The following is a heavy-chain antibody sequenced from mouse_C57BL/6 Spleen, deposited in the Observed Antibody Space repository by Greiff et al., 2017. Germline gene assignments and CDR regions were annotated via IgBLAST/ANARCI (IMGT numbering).Heavy chain of an antibody. J-gene: IGHJ2*01. Sequence: EVQLQESGPGLVKPSQSLSLTCSVTGYSITSGYYWNWIRQFPGNKLEWMGYISYDGSNNYNPSLKNRISITRDTSKNQFFLKLNSVTTENTATYYCARERIYYYGSSYETYWGQGTTLTVSS. D-gene: IGHD1-1*01. CDR3: ARERIYYYGSSYETY. CDR1: GYSITSGYY. V-gene: IGHV3-6*01. CDR2: ISYDGSN.